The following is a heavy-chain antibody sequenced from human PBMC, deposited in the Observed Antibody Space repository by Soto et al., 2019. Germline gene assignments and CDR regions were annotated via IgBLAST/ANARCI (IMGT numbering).Heavy chain of an antibody. J-gene: IGHJ6*02. D-gene: IGHD6-13*01. Sequence: SETLSLTCAVYGGSFSGYYWSWIRQPPGKGLEWIGEINHSGSTNYNPSLKSRVTISVDTSKNQFSLKLSSVTAADTAVYYCARVRAYSSSWYYCYYGMDVWGQGTTVTVSS. V-gene: IGHV4-34*01. CDR1: GGSFSGYY. CDR3: ARVRAYSSSWYYCYYGMDV. CDR2: INHSGST.